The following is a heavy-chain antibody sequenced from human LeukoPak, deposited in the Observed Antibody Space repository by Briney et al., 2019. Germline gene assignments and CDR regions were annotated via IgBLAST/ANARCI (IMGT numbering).Heavy chain of an antibody. J-gene: IGHJ4*02. CDR1: GFTFSDYY. V-gene: IGHV3-72*01. D-gene: IGHD2-2*01. CDR2: ISNKANSHTT. CDR3: ARGEVGYCSRTTCYGFDH. Sequence: GGSLRLSCAASGFTFSDYYMDWVRQAPGKGLEWVGRISNKANSHTTEYAASVKGRFTISRDDSKDSLYLQMNSLKTEDTAVYYCARGEVGYCSRTTCYGFDHWGQGSLVTVSS.